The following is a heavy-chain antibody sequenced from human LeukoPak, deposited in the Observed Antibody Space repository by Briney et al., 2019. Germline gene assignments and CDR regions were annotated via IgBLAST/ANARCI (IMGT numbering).Heavy chain of an antibody. V-gene: IGHV3-23*01. Sequence: PGGSLRLSCAASGFTFSSHAMIWVRQAPGKGLEYVSGIGASGSSRYYSDSVKGRFTISRDSSKNTLDLQMNSLRAEDTAVYYCAKALGYGAFDIWGQGTMVTVSS. CDR3: AKALGYGAFDI. CDR2: IGASGSSR. CDR1: GFTFSSHA. J-gene: IGHJ3*02. D-gene: IGHD5-12*01.